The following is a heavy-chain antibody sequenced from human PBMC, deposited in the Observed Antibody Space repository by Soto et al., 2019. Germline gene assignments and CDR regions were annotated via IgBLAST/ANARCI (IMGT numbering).Heavy chain of an antibody. CDR1: GGSISSYY. CDR2: IYYSGST. D-gene: IGHD5-18*01. Sequence: SETLSLTCTVSGGSISSYYWSWIRQPPGKGLEWIGYIYYSGSTNCNPSLKSRLTISIDTSKNQFSLKLGYVTAADTAVYYCARGLILGGYTYGLDYWGQGTLVTVSS. V-gene: IGHV4-59*08. CDR3: ARGLILGGYTYGLDY. J-gene: IGHJ4*02.